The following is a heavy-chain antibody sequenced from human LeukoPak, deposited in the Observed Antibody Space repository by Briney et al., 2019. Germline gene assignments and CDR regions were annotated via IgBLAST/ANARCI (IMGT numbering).Heavy chain of an antibody. CDR2: IYYSGST. CDR1: GGSVSSGSYY. V-gene: IGHV4-61*01. CDR3: ARASYSSTLDFHY. J-gene: IGHJ4*02. D-gene: IGHD6-13*01. Sequence: SETLSLTCTVSGGSVSSGSYYWNWIRQPPGKGLEWIGYIYYSGSTNYNPSPKSRVTISVDTSKNQFSLKLTSVTAADTAVYYCARASYSSTLDFHYWGQGTLVTVSS.